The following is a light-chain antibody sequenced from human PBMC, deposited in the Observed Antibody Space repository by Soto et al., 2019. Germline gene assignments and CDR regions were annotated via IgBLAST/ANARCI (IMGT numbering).Light chain of an antibody. CDR3: QQYDNLPLT. CDR1: QDIGTY. J-gene: IGKJ4*01. CDR2: DAS. Sequence: AIRMTQSTSSFSASTGDRVSITCRATQDIGTYLAWYQQIPGKAPRLLIYDASTLQTGVPSRFSGSGSGTDFTFTISSLQPEDIATYYCQQYDNLPLTFGGGTKVDIK. V-gene: IGKV1-8*01.